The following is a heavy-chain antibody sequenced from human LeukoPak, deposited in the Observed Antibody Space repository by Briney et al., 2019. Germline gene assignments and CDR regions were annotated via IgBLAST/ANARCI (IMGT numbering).Heavy chain of an antibody. CDR2: INTDGTTT. Sequence: GGSLRLSCAASGFIFSSHWMHWVRQAPGKGLVWVSRINTDGTTTNYADSVKGRFTISRDNAKNTLFLQMNSLRAEDTAVYYCARDLNWNQIDNWGQGSLVTVSS. CDR3: ARDLNWNQIDN. J-gene: IGHJ4*02. V-gene: IGHV3-74*01. D-gene: IGHD1-20*01. CDR1: GFIFSSHW.